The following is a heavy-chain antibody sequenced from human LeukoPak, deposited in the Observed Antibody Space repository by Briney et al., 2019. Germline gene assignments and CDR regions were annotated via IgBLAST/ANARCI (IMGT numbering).Heavy chain of an antibody. CDR2: IYYSGST. Sequence: SETLSLTCTVSGGSISSYYWSWIRQPPGKGLEWIGYIYYSGSTNYNPSLKGRVTISVDTSKNQFSLKLSSVTAADTAVYYCAREGISDYFDYWGQGTLVTVSS. V-gene: IGHV4-59*01. CDR3: AREGISDYFDY. D-gene: IGHD1-14*01. J-gene: IGHJ4*02. CDR1: GGSISSYY.